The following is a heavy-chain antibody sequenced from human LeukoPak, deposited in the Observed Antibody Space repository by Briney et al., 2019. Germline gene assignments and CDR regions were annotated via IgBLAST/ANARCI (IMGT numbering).Heavy chain of an antibody. V-gene: IGHV1-69*13. CDR3: ARRTRVEAFDI. Sequence: VASVKVSCKASGGTFSSYAISWVRQAPGQGLEWMGGIIPIFGTANYAQKFQGRVTTTADESTSTAYMELSSLGSEDTAVYYCARRTRVEAFDIWGQGTMVTVSS. J-gene: IGHJ3*02. D-gene: IGHD2-2*01. CDR2: IIPIFGTA. CDR1: GGTFSSYA.